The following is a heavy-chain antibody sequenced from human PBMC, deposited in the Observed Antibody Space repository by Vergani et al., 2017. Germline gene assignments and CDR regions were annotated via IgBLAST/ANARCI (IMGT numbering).Heavy chain of an antibody. J-gene: IGHJ4*02. D-gene: IGHD5-18*01. Sequence: EVQLVESGGGVVKPGGSLTISCATSGFDFTNSAMSWIRQAPGRGLQWVSSITRGSKYIYYADSVKGRFTITRDDVKKSLLLRMNNLKVDDTAIYYCARTRSPIAMIRQFEQWGQGTLVTVSS. CDR3: ARTRSPIAMIRQFEQ. V-gene: IGHV3-21*01. CDR2: ITRGSKYI. CDR1: GFDFTNSA.